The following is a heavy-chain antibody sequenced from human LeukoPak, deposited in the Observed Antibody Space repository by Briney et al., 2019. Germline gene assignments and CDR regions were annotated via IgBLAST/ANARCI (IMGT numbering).Heavy chain of an antibody. Sequence: ASVKVSCKASGGTFCSYAISWVRQAPGQGLEWMGRIIPILGIANYAQKFQGRVTITADKSTSTAYMELSSLRSEDTAVYYCARVSSSWPTAIPKSGGYWGQGTLVTVSS. CDR1: GGTFCSYA. D-gene: IGHD6-13*01. CDR3: ARVSSSWPTAIPKSGGY. J-gene: IGHJ4*02. CDR2: IIPILGIA. V-gene: IGHV1-69*04.